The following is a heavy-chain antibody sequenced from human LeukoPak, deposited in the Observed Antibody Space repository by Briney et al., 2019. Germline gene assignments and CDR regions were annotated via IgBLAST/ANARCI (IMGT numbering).Heavy chain of an antibody. D-gene: IGHD4-17*01. V-gene: IGHV4-39*01. Sequence: SETLSLTCTVSGGSISGSNYYWAWVRQPPGKGLEWVGSGFYSGSAYSNPSLKSRVTISVDTSRNQFSLNLSSVTAADTAVYYCARLRGAMTPVTSDFDYWGQGTLVTVSS. J-gene: IGHJ4*02. CDR2: GFYSGSA. CDR1: GGSISGSNYY. CDR3: ARLRGAMTPVTSDFDY.